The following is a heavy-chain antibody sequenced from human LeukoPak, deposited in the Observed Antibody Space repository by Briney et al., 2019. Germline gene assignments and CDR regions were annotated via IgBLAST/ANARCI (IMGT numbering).Heavy chain of an antibody. J-gene: IGHJ4*02. V-gene: IGHV4-28*03. D-gene: IGHD3-3*01. Sequence: SDTLSLTCAVSGYSITSSSWWGWIRPPPGKGLEWIGYIYHSGTTYYNPSLQSRVTMSVDTSKNQFSLKLSSVTAADTAVYYCARVPEWDFWSGYYPDYWGQGTLVTVSS. CDR3: ARVPEWDFWSGYYPDY. CDR2: IYHSGTT. CDR1: GYSITSSSW.